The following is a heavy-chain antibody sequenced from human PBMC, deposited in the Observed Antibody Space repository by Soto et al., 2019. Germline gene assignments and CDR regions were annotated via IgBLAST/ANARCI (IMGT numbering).Heavy chain of an antibody. CDR3: AKHPAGGPTSFYGVDL. J-gene: IGHJ6*02. CDR2: IYYTETT. CDR1: GGSITSNTYY. Sequence: QLQLQESGPGLVKPLETLSLTCTVPGGSITSNTYYWGWIRQPPGKGLEWIGTIYYTETTYYNPSLKSRVRMSVDTSKNQFPLKLRPVTAADTAIYYCAKHPAGGPTSFYGVDLWGLGTTVTVSS. V-gene: IGHV4-39*01.